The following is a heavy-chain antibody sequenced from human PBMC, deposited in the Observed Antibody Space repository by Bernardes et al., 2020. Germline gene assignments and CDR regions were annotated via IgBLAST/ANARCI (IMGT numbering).Heavy chain of an antibody. CDR3: ARVGYCSGGSCPLP. CDR1: GFTFSSYW. J-gene: IGHJ5*02. CDR2: IKQDGSEK. D-gene: IGHD2-15*01. V-gene: IGHV3-7*01. Sequence: GGSLRLSCAASGFTFSSYWMSWVRQAPGKGLEWVDNIKQDGSEKYYVDSVKGRFTISRDNAKNSLYLQMNSLRAEDTAVYYCARVGYCSGGSCPLPWGQGTLVTVSS.